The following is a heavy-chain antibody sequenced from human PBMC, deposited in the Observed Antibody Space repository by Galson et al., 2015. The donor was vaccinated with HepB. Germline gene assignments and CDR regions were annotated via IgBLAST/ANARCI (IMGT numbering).Heavy chain of an antibody. CDR2: INVGNSNT. CDR1: GYSFISYA. V-gene: IGHV1-3*01. J-gene: IGHJ4*02. D-gene: IGHD3-22*01. CDR3: ARDMIISPSGFDY. Sequence: VKVSCKASGYSFISYAMHWVRQAPGQRLEWMGWINVGNSNTKYSQKFQGRVTITRDTSASTAYMELSSLRSEDTAVYYCARDMIISPSGFDYWGQGTLVTVSS.